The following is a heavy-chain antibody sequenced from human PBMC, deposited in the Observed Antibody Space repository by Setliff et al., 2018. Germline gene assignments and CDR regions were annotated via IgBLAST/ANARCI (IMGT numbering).Heavy chain of an antibody. D-gene: IGHD2-15*01. CDR2: SRNKANTYTI. Sequence: HPGGSLRLSCAASGFTFSDHHIDWVRQAPGKGLEWVGRSRNKANTYTIAYAASVEGRFTISRDDSENSVYLEMNRLNTDDTAVYYCARSPAFDYWGQGTLVTVSS. CDR3: ARSPAFDY. J-gene: IGHJ4*02. CDR1: GFTFSDHH. V-gene: IGHV3-72*01.